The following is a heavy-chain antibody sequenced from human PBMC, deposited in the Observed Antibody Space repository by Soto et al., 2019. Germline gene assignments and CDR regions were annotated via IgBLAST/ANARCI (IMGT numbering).Heavy chain of an antibody. CDR3: ARESEDLTSNFDY. V-gene: IGHV3-21*06. Sequence: GGSLRLSCAASGFTLTRYSMNWVRQAPGKGLEWVSSISSTTNYIYYGDSMKGRFTISRDNAKNSLYLEMNSLRAEDTAVYYCARESEDLTSNFDYWGQEPWSPSPQ. J-gene: IGHJ4*01. CDR2: ISSTTNYI. CDR1: GFTLTRYS.